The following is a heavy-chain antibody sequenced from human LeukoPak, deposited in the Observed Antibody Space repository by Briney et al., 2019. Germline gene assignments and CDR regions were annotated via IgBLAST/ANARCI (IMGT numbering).Heavy chain of an antibody. V-gene: IGHV1-18*01. CDR1: GYTLASYG. J-gene: IGHJ4*02. CDR3: ARDTARITTPGGPDY. CDR2: ISAYNDNT. D-gene: IGHD6-13*01. Sequence: ASVKVSCKASGYTLASYGTSWVRQAPGQGLEWMGWISAYNDNTKYAQNLQGRVTLTTDTSTSTAYMELRSLTSDDTALYYCARDTARITTPGGPDYWGQGTLVTVSS.